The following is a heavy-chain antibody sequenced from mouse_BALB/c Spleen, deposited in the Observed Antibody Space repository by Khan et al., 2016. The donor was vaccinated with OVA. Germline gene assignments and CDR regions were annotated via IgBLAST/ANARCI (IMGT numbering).Heavy chain of an antibody. CDR1: GDSITTGY. V-gene: IGHV3-8*02. CDR3: ARSTYRYAFVY. Sequence: EVQLQESGPSLVKPSQTLSLTCSVTGDSITTGYWNWIRKFPGNKLEYMGYIIYTGYTYYNPSLISRISITRHTSHNQYYLQLNSVTDEDTATYYCARSTYRYAFVYWGQGTLVTVSA. D-gene: IGHD2-14*01. CDR2: IIYTGYT. J-gene: IGHJ3*01.